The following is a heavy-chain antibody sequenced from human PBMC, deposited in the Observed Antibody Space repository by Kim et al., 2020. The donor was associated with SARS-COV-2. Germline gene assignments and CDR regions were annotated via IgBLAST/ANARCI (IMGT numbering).Heavy chain of an antibody. CDR2: IDPSNGNT. J-gene: IGHJ4*02. D-gene: IGHD3-3*01. Sequence: ASVKVSCKASGYTFTDYYISWVRQAPGQGLEGVGWIDPSNGNTKSAQKVQGRATLTTDTSTSTAYMELRSLESDDTAIYYCATGLRFLEPDKWGQGTLVTVSS. CDR1: GYTFTDYY. V-gene: IGHV1-18*01. CDR3: ATGLRFLEPDK.